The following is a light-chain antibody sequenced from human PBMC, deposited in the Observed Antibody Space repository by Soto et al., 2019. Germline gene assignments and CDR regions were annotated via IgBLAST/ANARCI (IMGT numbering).Light chain of an antibody. CDR1: RSNIGSAI. Sequence: QSVLTQPPSLSGTPGQTVTISCIETRSNIGSAIVHWYQQVPGTAPKHLIYMNSQRPSGVPDRFSGSKSGTSASLVITGVRPEDEADYYCVAWDDNLSSRVFGGGTQLTVL. CDR2: MNS. CDR3: VAWDDNLSSRV. V-gene: IGLV1-47*01. J-gene: IGLJ3*02.